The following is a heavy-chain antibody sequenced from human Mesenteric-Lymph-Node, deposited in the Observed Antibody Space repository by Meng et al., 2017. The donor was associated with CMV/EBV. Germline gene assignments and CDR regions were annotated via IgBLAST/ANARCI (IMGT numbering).Heavy chain of an antibody. D-gene: IGHD2-21*01. CDR2: IYYSGST. V-gene: IGHV4-61*01. J-gene: IGHJ6*02. CDR1: GYSISSGYY. Sequence: SETLSLTCTVSGYSISSGYYWSWIRQPPGKGLEWIGYIYYSGSTNYNPSLKSRVTISVDTSKNQFSLKLSSVTAADTAVYYCARGVNYYYYGMDVWGQGTTVTVSS. CDR3: ARGVNYYYYGMDV.